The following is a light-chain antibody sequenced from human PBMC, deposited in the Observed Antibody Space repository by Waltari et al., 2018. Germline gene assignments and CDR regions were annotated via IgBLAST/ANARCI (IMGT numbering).Light chain of an antibody. Sequence: DIVMTQSPDSLAVSLGDRATIYCNYSQSVLYSSNNKNYLAWYQQKPGQPPKLLIYWASTRESGVPDRFSGSGSGTDFTLTISSLQAEDVAVYYCQQYYSTPRTFGQGTKVEIK. J-gene: IGKJ1*01. CDR3: QQYYSTPRT. CDR2: WAS. CDR1: QSVLYSSNNKNY. V-gene: IGKV4-1*01.